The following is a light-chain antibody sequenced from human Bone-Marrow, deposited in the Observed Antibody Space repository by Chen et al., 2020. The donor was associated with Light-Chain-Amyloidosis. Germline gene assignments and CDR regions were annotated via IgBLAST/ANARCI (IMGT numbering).Light chain of an antibody. Sequence: SYELTQPPSVAVAPGQTARITCSGDDLPTKYAYWYQQKPGQAPVLVIHRDTERPSGISERFSGSSSGTTATLTIRGVQAEDKADYHCQSADSSGTYEVIFGGGTKLTVL. J-gene: IGLJ2*01. CDR1: DLPTKY. CDR2: RDT. CDR3: QSADSSGTYEVI. V-gene: IGLV3-25*03.